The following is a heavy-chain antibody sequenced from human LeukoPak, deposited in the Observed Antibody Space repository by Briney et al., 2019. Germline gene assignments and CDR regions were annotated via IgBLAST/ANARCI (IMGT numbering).Heavy chain of an antibody. J-gene: IGHJ4*02. CDR2: INPNSGGT. V-gene: IGHV1-2*02. D-gene: IGHD2-2*01. CDR3: ARPDCSSTSCYYYFDY. CDR1: GYTFTDYY. Sequence: GASVKVSCKASGYTFTDYYMHWVRQAPGQGLEWMGWINPNSGGTNYAQKFQGRVTMTRDTSISTAYMELSRLRSDDTAVYYCARPDCSSTSCYYYFDYWGQGTLVTVSS.